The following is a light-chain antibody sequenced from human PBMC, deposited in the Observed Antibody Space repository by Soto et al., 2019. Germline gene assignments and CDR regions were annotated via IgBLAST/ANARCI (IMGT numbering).Light chain of an antibody. CDR2: KAS. J-gene: IGKJ1*01. Sequence: DIQMTQSPSTLSASVGDRVIITCRASQSISSWLAWYQQKPGKAPNLLIYKASTLKSGVPSRFSGSGSGTEFTLTISSLQPDDFATYYCQQYDNDSWMFGQGTKVEIK. CDR1: QSISSW. V-gene: IGKV1-5*03. CDR3: QQYDNDSWM.